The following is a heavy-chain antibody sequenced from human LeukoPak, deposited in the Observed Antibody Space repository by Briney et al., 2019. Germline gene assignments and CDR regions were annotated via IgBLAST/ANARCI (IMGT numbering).Heavy chain of an antibody. Sequence: GGSLRLSCAASGFTFSTYSMNWVRQAPGKGLEWVSSISSSSSYIYYADSVKGRFTISRDNSKNTLYLQMNSLRAEDTAVYYCAKAVGATLFDYWGQGTLVTVSS. CDR1: GFTFSTYS. CDR3: AKAVGATLFDY. V-gene: IGHV3-21*01. D-gene: IGHD1-26*01. CDR2: ISSSSSYI. J-gene: IGHJ4*02.